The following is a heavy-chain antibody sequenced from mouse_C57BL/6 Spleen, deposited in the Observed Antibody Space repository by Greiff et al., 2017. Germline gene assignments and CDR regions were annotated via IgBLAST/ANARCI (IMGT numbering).Heavy chain of an antibody. CDR3: ASGVYYDYDGGCAY. CDR1: GYTFTSYW. D-gene: IGHD2-4*01. CDR2: IYPGSGST. Sequence: VQLQQPGAELVKPGASVKMSCKASGYTFTSYWITWVKQRPGQGLEWIGDIYPGSGSTNYNEQFKSKATLTVDTSSSPAYMQLSSLTSEDSAVYYCASGVYYDYDGGCAYWGQGTLVTVSA. J-gene: IGHJ3*01. V-gene: IGHV1-55*01.